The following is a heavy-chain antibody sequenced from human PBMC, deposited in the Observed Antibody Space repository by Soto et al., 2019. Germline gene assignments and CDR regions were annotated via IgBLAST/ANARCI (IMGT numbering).Heavy chain of an antibody. CDR1: RFTFTRFA. CDR3: AKVRYDGSGYYYWDAFDI. V-gene: IGHV3-23*01. Sequence: GGSLRLSCAASRFTFTRFAMSWVRQAPGKGLEWVSAITGSVGSTYYADSVKGRFTVSRDDSKNTLYLQMNSLRAEDTAVYYCAKVRYDGSGYYYWDAFDIWGQGTMVTVSS. J-gene: IGHJ3*02. CDR2: ITGSVGST. D-gene: IGHD3-22*01.